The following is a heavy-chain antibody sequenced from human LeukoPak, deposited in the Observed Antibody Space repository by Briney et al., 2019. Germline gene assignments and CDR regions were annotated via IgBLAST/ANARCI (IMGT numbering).Heavy chain of an antibody. D-gene: IGHD6-13*01. CDR3: ARVGVLSSSWLVY. CDR1: GFSFSSYE. V-gene: IGHV3-48*03. J-gene: IGHJ4*02. CDR2: ISSGAATK. Sequence: GGSLRLSCAASGFSFSSYEMNWVRQAPGKGLEWVSSISSGAATKYYADSVKGRFTISRDNAKNSLDLQMNSLRAEDTAVYYCARVGVLSSSWLVYWGQGTLVTVSS.